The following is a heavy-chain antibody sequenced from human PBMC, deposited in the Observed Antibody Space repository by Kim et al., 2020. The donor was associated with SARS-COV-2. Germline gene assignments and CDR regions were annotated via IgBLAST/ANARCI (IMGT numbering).Heavy chain of an antibody. V-gene: IGHV4-59*13. J-gene: IGHJ5*02. CDR3: ARLDFNWFDP. Sequence: SETLSLTCTVSGGSISSYYWNWIRQPPGKGLEWIGYIHYSGNTNYNPSLKSRVTISVDTSKNQFSLKVTSVTAADTAVYYCARLDFNWFDPLGQGTLVTV. D-gene: IGHD3-3*01. CDR1: GGSISSYY. CDR2: IHYSGNT.